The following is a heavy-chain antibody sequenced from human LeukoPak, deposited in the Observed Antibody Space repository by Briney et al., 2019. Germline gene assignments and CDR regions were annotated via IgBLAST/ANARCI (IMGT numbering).Heavy chain of an antibody. CDR3: ARAMMTTVPNHDY. CDR2: ISYDGSNK. V-gene: IGHV3-30-3*01. D-gene: IGHD4-17*01. CDR1: GFTFSNYA. Sequence: GRSLRLPRAASGFTFSNYAMHGVRQPPRKGLEWVAVISYDGSNKYYTDSVKGRFTISRDNSKNTLYLQMNCLRAEDTAVYYCARAMMTTVPNHDYWGQGTLVTVSS. J-gene: IGHJ4*02.